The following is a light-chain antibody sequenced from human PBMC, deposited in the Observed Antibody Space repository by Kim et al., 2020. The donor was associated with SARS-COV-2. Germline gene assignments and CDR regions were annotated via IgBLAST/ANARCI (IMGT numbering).Light chain of an antibody. CDR2: RAS. J-gene: IGKJ4*01. V-gene: IGKV3-15*01. Sequence: EIVMTQSPATLSLSPGERATLSCRASESVSSNLAWYQQKPGQAPRLLIYRASTRATGIPARFSGSGSGKEFTLTISSLQSEDFALYYCQQYNDWPPLTFGGGTKVDIK. CDR3: QQYNDWPPLT. CDR1: ESVSSN.